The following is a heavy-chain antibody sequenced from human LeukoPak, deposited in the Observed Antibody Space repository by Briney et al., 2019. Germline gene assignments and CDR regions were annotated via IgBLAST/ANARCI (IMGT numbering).Heavy chain of an antibody. V-gene: IGHV3-23*01. Sequence: GGSLRLSCAASGFTFSSYAMSWVRQAPGKGLERVSAISGSGGSTYYADSVKGRFTISRDNSKNTLYLQMNSQRAEGTAVYYCARSLPYDSSGFDYWGQGTLVTVSS. D-gene: IGHD3-22*01. CDR2: ISGSGGST. CDR1: GFTFSSYA. J-gene: IGHJ4*02. CDR3: ARSLPYDSSGFDY.